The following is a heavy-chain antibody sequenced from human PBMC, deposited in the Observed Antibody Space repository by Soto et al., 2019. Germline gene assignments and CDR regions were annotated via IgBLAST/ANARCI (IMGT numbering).Heavy chain of an antibody. V-gene: IGHV4-59*04. CDR2: IYYSGST. J-gene: IGHJ4*02. D-gene: IGHD3-10*01. CDR3: VTMVRGVIITGAVDY. Sequence: SETLSLTCTVSGGSISSYYWSWIRQPPGKGLGWIGYIYYSGSTYYNPSLKSRVTISVDTSKNQFSLKLSSVTAADTAVYYCVTMVRGVIITGAVDYWGQGTLVTVSS. CDR1: GGSISSYY.